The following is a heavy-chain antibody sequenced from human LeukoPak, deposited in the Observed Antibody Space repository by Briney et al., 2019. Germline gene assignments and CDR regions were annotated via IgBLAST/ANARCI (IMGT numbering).Heavy chain of an antibody. CDR2: IIPIFGTA. V-gene: IGHV1-69*05. D-gene: IGHD3-3*01. CDR1: GGTFSSYA. CDR3: ARVGDYDFWSGYGEFDD. Sequence: SVKVSCKASGGTFSSYAISWVRQAPGQGLEWMGRIIPIFGTANYAQKFQGRVTITTDESTSTAYMELSSLRSEDTAVYYCARVGDYDFWSGYGEFDDWGQGTLVTVSS. J-gene: IGHJ4*02.